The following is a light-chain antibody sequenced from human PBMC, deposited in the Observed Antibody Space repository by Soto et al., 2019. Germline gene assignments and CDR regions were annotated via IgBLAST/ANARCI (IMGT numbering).Light chain of an antibody. Sequence: QSALTQPPSVSGSPGQSVAISCIGASSDIGSYDRVSWYQQPPGTSPKLIIYDVINRPSGVPDRFSGAKSGNTASLTISGLQTEDEADYYCSSFTSSSTYVFGTGTQLTVL. V-gene: IGLV2-18*02. CDR2: DVI. J-gene: IGLJ1*01. CDR1: SSDIGSYDR. CDR3: SSFTSSSTYV.